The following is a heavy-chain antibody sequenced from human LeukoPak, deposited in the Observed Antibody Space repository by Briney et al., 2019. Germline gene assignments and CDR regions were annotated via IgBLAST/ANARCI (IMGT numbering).Heavy chain of an antibody. D-gene: IGHD3-22*01. J-gene: IGHJ4*02. CDR2: INPNSGGT. CDR3: ARDWPYYDSSGYEEYYFDY. Sequence: ASVKVSCKASGYTFTGYYMHWVRQAPGQGLEWMGWINPNSGGTNYAQKFQGRVTMTRDTSISTAYMELSRPRSDDTAVYYCARDWPYYDSSGYEEYYFDYWGQGTLVTVSS. CDR1: GYTFTGYY. V-gene: IGHV1-2*02.